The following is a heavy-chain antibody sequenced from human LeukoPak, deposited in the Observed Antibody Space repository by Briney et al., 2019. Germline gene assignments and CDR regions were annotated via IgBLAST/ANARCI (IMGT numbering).Heavy chain of an antibody. CDR3: ARDGVLDAPGPTVFNPS. CDR1: GYIYSTYG. CDR2: ISASNGNT. V-gene: IGHV1-18*01. D-gene: IGHD3-3*01. J-gene: IGHJ5*02. Sequence: ASVKVSCKASGYIYSTYGISWVRQAPGQGLEWMGWISASNGNTKYAQKFQGRVTMTTETSTRTAFMELKSLRSDDTAVYYCARDGVLDAPGPTVFNPSWGQGTLVTVSS.